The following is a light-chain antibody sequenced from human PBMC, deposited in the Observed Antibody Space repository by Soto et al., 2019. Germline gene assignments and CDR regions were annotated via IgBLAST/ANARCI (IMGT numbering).Light chain of an antibody. CDR1: QSVSSN. Sequence: EIVMTQSPATLSVSPGERATLSCRASQSVSSNLAWYQQKPGQAPRLLIYAASNRATGVPARFSGSGSGTDFTLTVRSLEPEDFAIYYRQQRANWPLTTFGHGTRLEIK. J-gene: IGKJ5*01. CDR2: AAS. CDR3: QQRANWPLTT. V-gene: IGKV3-15*01.